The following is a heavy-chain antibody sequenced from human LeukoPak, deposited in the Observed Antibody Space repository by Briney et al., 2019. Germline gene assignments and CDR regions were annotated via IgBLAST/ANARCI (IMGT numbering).Heavy chain of an antibody. D-gene: IGHD6-19*01. J-gene: IGHJ6*03. CDR1: GYSIGSGYY. Sequence: SETLSLTCAVSGYSIGSGYYWGWIRQPPGKGLEWIGSIYHTKTTSYNPSLTSRVTISVDTSQNQFSLRLSSVTAADTAVYYCARAGSSGWPLDYYYLDVWGKGTTVTVSS. CDR3: ARAGSSGWPLDYYYLDV. CDR2: IYHTKTT. V-gene: IGHV4-38-2*01.